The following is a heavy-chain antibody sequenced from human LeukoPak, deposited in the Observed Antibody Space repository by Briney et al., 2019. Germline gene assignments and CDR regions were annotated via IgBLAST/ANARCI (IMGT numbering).Heavy chain of an antibody. V-gene: IGHV1-18*04. D-gene: IGHD1-1*01. CDR1: GYAFNTFG. CDR3: ARFRIAVTGIPDY. CDR2: MSAHNGNT. Sequence: GASVKVSCKASGYAFNTFGISWLRQAPGQGLEWMGWMSAHNGNTYYAQKFEDRITMTTDTSTSTAYMELRRLRSDDTATYYCARFRIAVTGIPDYWGQGTLVTVS. J-gene: IGHJ4*02.